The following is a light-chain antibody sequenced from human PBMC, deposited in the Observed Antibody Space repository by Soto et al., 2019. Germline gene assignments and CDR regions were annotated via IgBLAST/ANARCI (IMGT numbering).Light chain of an antibody. CDR2: EVS. J-gene: IGLJ2*01. V-gene: IGLV2-14*01. CDR1: SSDSGGYNY. CDR3: SSYTSSSTLVV. Sequence: QSALTQPASVSGSPGQSITISCTGTSSDSGGYNYVSWYQHHPGKAPKLMIYEVSNRPSGVSNRFSGSKSGNTASLAISGLQAEDEADYYCSSYTSSSTLVVFGGGTKLTVL.